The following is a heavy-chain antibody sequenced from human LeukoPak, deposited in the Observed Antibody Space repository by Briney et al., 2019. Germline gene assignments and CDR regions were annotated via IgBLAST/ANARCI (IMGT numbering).Heavy chain of an antibody. Sequence: SVKVSCKASGGTFSSYAISWVRQAPGQGLEWMGGIIPIIDTTNYAQKFQGRVTITADESTSTAYMELSSLRSEDTAVYYCRGDSSARGNYFDRWGQGTLVTVSS. D-gene: IGHD3-22*01. J-gene: IGHJ4*02. CDR2: IIPIIDTT. CDR1: GGTFSSYA. CDR3: RGDSSARGNYFDR. V-gene: IGHV1-69*13.